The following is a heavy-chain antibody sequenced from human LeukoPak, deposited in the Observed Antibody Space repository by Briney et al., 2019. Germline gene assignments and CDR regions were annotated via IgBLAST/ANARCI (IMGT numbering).Heavy chain of an antibody. D-gene: IGHD3-10*01. J-gene: IGHJ4*02. CDR2: INHSGST. V-gene: IGHV4-34*01. Sequence: SETLSLTCAVYGGSFSGYYWSWIRQPPGKGLEWIGEINHSGSTNYNPSLKSRVTISVDTSKNQFSLKLSSVTAADTAVYYCARATRTYYYGSGSYPFDYWAREPWSPSPQ. CDR1: GGSFSGYY. CDR3: ARATRTYYYGSGSYPFDY.